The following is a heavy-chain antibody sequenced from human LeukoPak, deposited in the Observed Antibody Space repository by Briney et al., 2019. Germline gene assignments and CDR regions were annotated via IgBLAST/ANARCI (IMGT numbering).Heavy chain of an antibody. CDR2: ISGSGGST. CDR3: AKRSGDY. CDR1: GFTFSSFG. J-gene: IGHJ4*02. V-gene: IGHV3-23*01. Sequence: GGSLRLSCAASGFTFSSFGMSWVRQAPGKGLEWVSGISGSGGSTYYADSVKGRFTISRDNSKNTLYLQMNSLRAEDTAIYFCAKRSGDYWGQGTLVTVSS.